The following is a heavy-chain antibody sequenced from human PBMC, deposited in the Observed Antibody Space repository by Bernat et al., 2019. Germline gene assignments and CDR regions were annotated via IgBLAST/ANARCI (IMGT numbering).Heavy chain of an antibody. Sequence: EVQLVDSGGGLVKPGGSLRLSCAASGFTFRNAWLGWVRQAPGRGLEWVGRIKSKTDGGTTDFAAPVKGRFTISRDDSKNTVYLQMNSLKTEDTAVYFWSTQAYCTGGVCYGFDYWGQGTLVTVSS. CDR3: STQAYCTGGVCYGFDY. J-gene: IGHJ4*02. CDR2: IKSKTDGGTT. CDR1: GFTFRNAW. V-gene: IGHV3-15*01. D-gene: IGHD2-8*02.